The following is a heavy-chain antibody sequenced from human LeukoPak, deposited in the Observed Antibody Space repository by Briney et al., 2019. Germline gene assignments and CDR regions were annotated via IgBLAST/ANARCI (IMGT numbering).Heavy chain of an antibody. CDR1: GFTFSSYA. CDR2: ISYDGSNK. J-gene: IGHJ4*02. CDR3: ARDLKQWLVIDY. V-gene: IGHV3-30-3*01. D-gene: IGHD6-19*01. Sequence: SGGSLRLSCAASGFTFSSYAMHWVRQAPGKGLEWVAVISYDGSNKYYADSVKGRFTISRDNSKNTLYLQMNSLRSDDTAVYYCARDLKQWLVIDYWGQGTLVTVSS.